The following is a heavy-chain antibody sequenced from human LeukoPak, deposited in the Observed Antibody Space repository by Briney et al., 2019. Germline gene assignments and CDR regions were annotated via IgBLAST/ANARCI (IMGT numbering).Heavy chain of an antibody. V-gene: IGHV3-48*04. CDR3: ARQQHLEY. Sequence: PGGSLRLSCAASGFTFSSYSVTWVRQAPGKGLEWVSYISSSSSTIYYADSVKGRFTISRDNARNSLYLQMNSLRAEDTAVYYCARQQHLEYWGQGTLVTVSS. J-gene: IGHJ4*02. D-gene: IGHD6-13*01. CDR1: GFTFSSYS. CDR2: ISSSSSTI.